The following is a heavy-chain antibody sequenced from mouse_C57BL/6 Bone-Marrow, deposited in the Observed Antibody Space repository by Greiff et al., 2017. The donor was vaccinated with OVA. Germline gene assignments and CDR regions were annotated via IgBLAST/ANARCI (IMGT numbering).Heavy chain of an antibody. CDR2: FHPYNDDT. CDR1: GYTFTTYP. CDR3: ARGGWLLDYYAMDY. Sequence: QVHVKQSGAELVKPGASVKMSCKASGYTFTTYPIEWMKQNHGKSLEWIGNFHPYNDDTKYNEKFKGKATLTVEKSSSTVYLELSRLTSDDSAVYYCARGGWLLDYYAMDYWGQGTSVTVSS. J-gene: IGHJ4*01. D-gene: IGHD2-3*01. V-gene: IGHV1-47*01.